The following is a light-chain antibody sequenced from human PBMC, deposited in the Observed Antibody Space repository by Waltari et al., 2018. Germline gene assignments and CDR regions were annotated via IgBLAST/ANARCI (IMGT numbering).Light chain of an antibody. CDR2: KAS. Sequence: DIQMTQSPSTLSASLGDRVSITCRASQNIHSWLAWYQQKPGKAPKLLFYKASTLQTGVPSRFSGSVSGTDFTLTISSLQPDDFATYYCQQYDTAPYTFGLGTKVE. CDR3: QQYDTAPYT. J-gene: IGKJ2*01. V-gene: IGKV1-5*03. CDR1: QNIHSW.